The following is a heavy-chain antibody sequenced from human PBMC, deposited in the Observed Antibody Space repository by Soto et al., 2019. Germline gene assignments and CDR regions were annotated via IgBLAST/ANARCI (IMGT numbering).Heavy chain of an antibody. D-gene: IGHD1-1*01. CDR3: ARDKDRLQLGGNYYYILDV. CDR2: IMPVFRRP. CDR1: GGTFRTSA. Sequence: SVKVSCKASGGTFRTSAISWVRQAPGQGLEWVGGIMPVFRRPKYAQNFQDRVTITADESTSTAYMELSSLRSDDTAVYYCARDKDRLQLGGNYYYILDVWGQGTAVTVSS. V-gene: IGHV1-69*13. J-gene: IGHJ6*02.